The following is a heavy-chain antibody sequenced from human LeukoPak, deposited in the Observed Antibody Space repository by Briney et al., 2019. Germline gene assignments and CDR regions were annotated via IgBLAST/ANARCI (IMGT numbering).Heavy chain of an antibody. CDR1: GGSISSTSYY. CDR2: IYHSGET. CDR3: ARQAYCGADCYSLDF. J-gene: IGHJ4*02. Sequence: PSETLSLTCRVSGGSISSTSYYWGWIRQPPGKGLEWIASIYHSGETFYNPSLESRVAISVDTSRSQFSLKLTSVTAADTAVYYCARQAYCGADCYSLDFWGQGTLVTVSS. D-gene: IGHD2-21*02. V-gene: IGHV4-39*01.